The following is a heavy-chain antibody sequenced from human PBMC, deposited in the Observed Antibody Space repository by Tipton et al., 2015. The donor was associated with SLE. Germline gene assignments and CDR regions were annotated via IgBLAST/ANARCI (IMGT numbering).Heavy chain of an antibody. V-gene: IGHV3-23*01. Sequence: SLRLSCAASGFTFSSYAMSWVRQAPGKGLEWVSAISGSGGSTYYADSVKGRFTISRDNSKNTLYLQMNSLRAEDTAVYYCAKDRPFGGVIGYYVDYWGQGTLVTVSS. CDR3: AKDRPFGGVIGYYVDY. J-gene: IGHJ4*02. D-gene: IGHD3-16*02. CDR1: GFTFSSYA. CDR2: ISGSGGST.